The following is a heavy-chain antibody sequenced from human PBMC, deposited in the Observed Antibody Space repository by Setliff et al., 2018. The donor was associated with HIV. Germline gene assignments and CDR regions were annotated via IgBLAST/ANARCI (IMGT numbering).Heavy chain of an antibody. V-gene: IGHV3-7*03. J-gene: IGHJ6*02. CDR1: ELTFSSYS. CDR2: IKPDGSEK. CDR3: AKDIRGLNYYYYGMDV. Sequence: GGPLRLSCAASELTFSSYSMNWVRQAPGKGLEWVANIKPDGSEKYYVDSVKGRLTISRDNAKNSLYLQMNSLRAEDTALYYCAKDIRGLNYYYYGMDVWGQGTTVTVSS. D-gene: IGHD2-2*02.